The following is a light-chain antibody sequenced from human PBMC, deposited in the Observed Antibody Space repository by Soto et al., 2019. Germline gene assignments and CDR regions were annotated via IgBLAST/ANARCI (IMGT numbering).Light chain of an antibody. CDR3: QQRSNWPPIT. CDR2: DAS. J-gene: IGKJ5*01. V-gene: IGKV3-11*01. CDR1: QSVSSY. Sequence: EIVLTQSPATLSLSPGERATLSCRASQSVSSYLAWYQQKPGQAPRLLLYDASNRATGIPARFSGSGSGTDFTLTISSLEPEDFAVYYGQQRSNWPPITFGQGTRLEIK.